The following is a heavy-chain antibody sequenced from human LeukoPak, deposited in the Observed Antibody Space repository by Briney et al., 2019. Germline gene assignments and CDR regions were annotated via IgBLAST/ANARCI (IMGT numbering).Heavy chain of an antibody. CDR2: ISSGGGGT. CDR1: GFTFSSYA. CDR3: ATKIFLAGFDY. J-gene: IGHJ4*02. V-gene: IGHV3-23*01. Sequence: PGGSLRLSCAGSGFTFSSYAMSWVRQAPGRGLEWVSSISSGGGGTYYVDSVKGRFTISRDNSKNTLYLQVISLRVEDTAVYYCATKIFLAGFDYWGQGTLVTVSS. D-gene: IGHD3-3*01.